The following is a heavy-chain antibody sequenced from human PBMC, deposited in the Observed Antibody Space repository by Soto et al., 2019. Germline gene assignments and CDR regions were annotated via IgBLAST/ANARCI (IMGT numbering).Heavy chain of an antibody. D-gene: IGHD3-22*01. CDR1: GFTFGDYA. CDR3: TREPSDYYDSSGYYDY. V-gene: IGHV3-49*03. Sequence: GGSLRLSCTASGFTFGDYAMSWFRQAPGKGLEWVGFIRSKAYGGTTEYAASVKGRFTISRDDSKSIAYLQMNSLKTEDTAVYYCTREPSDYYDSSGYYDYWGQGTLVTVSS. J-gene: IGHJ4*02. CDR2: IRSKAYGGTT.